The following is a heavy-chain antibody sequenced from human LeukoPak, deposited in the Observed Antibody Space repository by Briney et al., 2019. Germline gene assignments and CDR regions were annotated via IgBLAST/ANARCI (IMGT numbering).Heavy chain of an antibody. V-gene: IGHV1-8*01. CDR1: GYTFTSYD. CDR2: MNPNSGNT. Sequence: ASVKVSCKASGYTFTSYDINWVRQATGQGLEWMGWMNPNSGNTGYAQKFRGRVTMTRNTSISTAYMELSSLRSEDTAVYYCARYVDSRWLPLGYWGQGTLVTVSS. J-gene: IGHJ4*02. CDR3: ARYVDSRWLPLGY. D-gene: IGHD5-24*01.